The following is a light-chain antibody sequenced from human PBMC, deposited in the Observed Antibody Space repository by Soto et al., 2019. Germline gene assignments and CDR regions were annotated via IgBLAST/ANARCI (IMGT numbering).Light chain of an antibody. CDR3: XXYNXWLGT. Sequence: EIVMTQSPATLSVSPGERATLSCRASQSVSSNLAWYQQKPGQAPRLLIYGASTRATGIPARFSGSGSGTEFTLTISSLQSXDFXXYXXXXYNXWLGTFGQGTKVEIK. J-gene: IGKJ1*01. CDR2: GAS. CDR1: QSVSSN. V-gene: IGKV3-15*01.